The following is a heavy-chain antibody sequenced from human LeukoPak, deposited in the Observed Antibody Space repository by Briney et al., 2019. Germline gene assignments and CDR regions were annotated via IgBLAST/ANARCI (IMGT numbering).Heavy chain of an antibody. J-gene: IGHJ6*02. CDR2: ISGSGGST. CDR1: GFTFSSYG. CDR3: AKRLIYSSGGDYYYYYGMDV. D-gene: IGHD6-19*01. Sequence: GGSLRLSCAASGFTFSSYGIHWVRQAPGKGLEWVSAISGSGGSTYYADSVKGRFTISRDNSKNTLYLQMNSLRAEDTAVYYCAKRLIYSSGGDYYYYYGMDVWGQGTTVTVSS. V-gene: IGHV3-23*01.